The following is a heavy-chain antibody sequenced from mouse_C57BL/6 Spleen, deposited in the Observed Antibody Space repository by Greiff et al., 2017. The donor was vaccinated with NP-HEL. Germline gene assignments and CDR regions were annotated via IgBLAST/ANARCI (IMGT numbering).Heavy chain of an antibody. CDR3: AREGVYYGSSYWYFDY. CDR1: GYTFTDYN. D-gene: IGHD1-1*01. CDR2: INPNNGGT. J-gene: IGHJ2*01. V-gene: IGHV1-18*01. Sequence: EVQLQQSGPELVKPGASVKIPCKASGYTFTDYNMDWVKQSHGKSLEWIGDINPNNGGTIYNQKFKGKATLTVDKSSSTAYMELRSLTSEDTAVYYCAREGVYYGSSYWYFDYWGQGTTLTVSS.